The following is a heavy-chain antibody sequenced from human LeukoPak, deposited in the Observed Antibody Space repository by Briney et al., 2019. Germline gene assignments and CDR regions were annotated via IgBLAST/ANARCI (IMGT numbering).Heavy chain of an antibody. CDR3: ARSLLDIVVVPAAAYNWFDP. J-gene: IGHJ5*02. CDR1: GYTFTGYY. V-gene: IGHV1-2*02. CDR2: INPNSGGT. D-gene: IGHD2-2*03. Sequence: GASVKVSCKASGYTFTGYYMHWVRQAPGQGLEWMGWINPNSGGTNYAQKFQGRVTMTRDTSISTAYMELSRLRSDDTAVYYYARSLLDIVVVPAAAYNWFDPWGQGTLVTVSS.